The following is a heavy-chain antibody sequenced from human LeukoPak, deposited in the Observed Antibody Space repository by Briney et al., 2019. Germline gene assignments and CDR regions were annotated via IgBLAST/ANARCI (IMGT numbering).Heavy chain of an antibody. CDR1: GGSISSGSYY. V-gene: IGHV4-61*02. J-gene: IGHJ6*03. CDR3: ARDGLLVGVGRLFNYYYMDV. CDR2: IYTSGST. Sequence: PSETLSLTCTVSGGSISSGSYYWSWIRQPAGKGLEWIGRIYTSGSTNYNPSLKSRVTISVDTSKNQFSLKLSSVTAADTAVYYCARDGLLVGVGRLFNYYYMDVWGKGTTVTVSS. D-gene: IGHD3-3*01.